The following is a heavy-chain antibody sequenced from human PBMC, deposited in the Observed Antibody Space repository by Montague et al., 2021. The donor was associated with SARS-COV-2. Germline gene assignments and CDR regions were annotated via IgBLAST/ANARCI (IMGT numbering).Heavy chain of an antibody. Sequence: SLRLSCAASGYSFSSYGISWVRQAPGKGLEWVSIISSDGTYRYYADSVXGRFTISRDSSKNTLYLQMGSLRPEDTAVYYCAKISVTTGDAFDFWGQGTMVTVSS. CDR1: GYSFSSYG. V-gene: IGHV3-30*18. CDR2: ISSDGTYR. J-gene: IGHJ3*01. CDR3: AKISVTTGDAFDF. D-gene: IGHD4-17*01.